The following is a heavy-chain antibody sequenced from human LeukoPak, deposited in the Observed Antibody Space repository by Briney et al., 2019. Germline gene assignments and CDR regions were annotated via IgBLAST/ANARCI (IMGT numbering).Heavy chain of an antibody. V-gene: IGHV4-59*08. CDR3: ARCRIAAAFD. D-gene: IGHD6-13*01. Sequence: SETLSLTCTVSGGSISSYYWSWIRQPPGKGLEWIGYIYSSGSTNYNPSLKSRVTISVDTSKNQFSLKLSSVTAPDTAVYYCARCRIAAAFDWGQGTLVTVSS. CDR1: GGSISSYY. CDR2: IYSSGST. J-gene: IGHJ4*02.